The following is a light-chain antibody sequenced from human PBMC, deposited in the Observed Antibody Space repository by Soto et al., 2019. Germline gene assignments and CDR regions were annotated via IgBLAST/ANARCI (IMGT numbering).Light chain of an antibody. Sequence: QSVLTQPPSASGTPGQRVTISCSGSSSNIGSNTVNWYQQLPGTAPKLLIYSNNQRPSGVPDRFAGSKSGTSASLANSGLQFEHEADYYCAAWEESLNGTGFGGGTKRIVL. CDR2: SNN. V-gene: IGLV1-44*01. J-gene: IGLJ2*01. CDR3: AAWEESLNGTG. CDR1: SSNIGSNT.